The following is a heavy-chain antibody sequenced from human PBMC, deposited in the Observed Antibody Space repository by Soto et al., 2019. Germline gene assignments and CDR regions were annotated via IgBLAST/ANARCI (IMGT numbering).Heavy chain of an antibody. CDR1: GFTFSSYG. CDR2: IWYDGSNK. V-gene: IGHV3-33*01. D-gene: IGHD3-10*01. Sequence: QVQLVESGGGVVQPGKSLRLSCAASGFTFSSYGMHWVRQAPGKGLEWVAVIWYDGSNKYYADFVKGRFTISRDNSKNTLYLQMNSLRAEDTAVYYCVRDWKRTYGSGMEDDYWGQGTLVTVSS. CDR3: VRDWKRTYGSGMEDDY. J-gene: IGHJ4*02.